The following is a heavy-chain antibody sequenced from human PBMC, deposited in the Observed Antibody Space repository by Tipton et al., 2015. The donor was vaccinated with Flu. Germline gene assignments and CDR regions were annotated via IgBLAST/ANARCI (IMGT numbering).Heavy chain of an antibody. V-gene: IGHV4-61*01. D-gene: IGHD6-19*01. Sequence: TLSLTCTVSGGSISSSSYYWSWIRQPPGKGLEWIGYIYYSGSTNYNPSLKSRVTMSVDTSKNQFSLKLSSVTAADTAVYYCARDGLYSSGWYASDYWGQGTLVTVSS. CDR2: IYYSGST. CDR3: ARDGLYSSGWYASDY. CDR1: GGSISSSSYY. J-gene: IGHJ4*02.